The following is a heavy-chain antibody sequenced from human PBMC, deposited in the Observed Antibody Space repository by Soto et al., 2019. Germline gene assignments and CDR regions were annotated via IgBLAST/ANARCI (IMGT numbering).Heavy chain of an antibody. D-gene: IGHD2-15*01. J-gene: IGHJ4*02. V-gene: IGHV4-4*07. Sequence: SETLSLTCTVSGCSMNAHFWSWIRQSAGKGLNWIGHIHVSGITTYNPSLKSRVTMSLDPPKNQLSLKLTSMTAADTAVYYCARINGGSPDFWGQGTLVTVSS. CDR3: ARINGGSPDF. CDR2: IHVSGIT. CDR1: GCSMNAHF.